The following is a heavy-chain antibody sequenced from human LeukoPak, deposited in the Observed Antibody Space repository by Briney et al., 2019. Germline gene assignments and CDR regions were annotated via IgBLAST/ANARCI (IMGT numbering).Heavy chain of an antibody. CDR1: GFTFSDYY. J-gene: IGHJ3*02. D-gene: IGHD6-6*01. CDR2: ISSSGSTI. CDR3: ARDIGIAAHPHAFDI. V-gene: IGHV3-11*01. Sequence: GGSLRLSCAASGFTFSDYYMSWIRQAPGKGLEWVSYISSSGSTIYYADSVKGRFTISRDNAKNSLYLQMNSLRAEDTAVYYCARDIGIAAHPHAFDIWGQGTMDTVSS.